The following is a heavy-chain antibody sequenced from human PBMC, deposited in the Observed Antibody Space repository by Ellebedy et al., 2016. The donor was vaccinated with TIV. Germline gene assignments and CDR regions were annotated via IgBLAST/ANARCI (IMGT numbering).Heavy chain of an antibody. CDR3: SGETYNDVDLDLWGIFDM. Sequence: GGSLRLSCAASGFNVTINYMSWVRQAPGKGLEWVSVVNRDGATYYADSLKGRFTISRDLAKNTVFLQIESLRAEDTAVYYCSGETYNDVDLDLWGIFDMWGQGTLVTVSS. V-gene: IGHV3-66*01. D-gene: IGHD3-16*01. J-gene: IGHJ3*02. CDR2: VNRDGAT. CDR1: GFNVTINY.